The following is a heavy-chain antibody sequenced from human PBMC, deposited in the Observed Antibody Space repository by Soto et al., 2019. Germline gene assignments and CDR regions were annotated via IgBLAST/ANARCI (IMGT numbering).Heavy chain of an antibody. CDR2: INPSGGST. Sequence: ASVKVSCKASGYTFTSYYMHWVRQAPGQGLEWMGIINPSGGSTSYAQKFQGRVTVTRDTSTSTVYMELSSLRSEDTAVYYCARDRVQRVGLVIQTTNWFDPWGQGTLVTVSS. J-gene: IGHJ5*02. CDR1: GYTFTSYY. V-gene: IGHV1-46*03. CDR3: ARDRVQRVGLVIQTTNWFDP. D-gene: IGHD3-9*01.